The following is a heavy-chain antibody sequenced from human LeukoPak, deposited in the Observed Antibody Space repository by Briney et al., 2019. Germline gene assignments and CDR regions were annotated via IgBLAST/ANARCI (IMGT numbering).Heavy chain of an antibody. Sequence: SGGSLRLSCAASGFTFSSYAMSWVRQAPGKGLEWVSAISGSGGSTYYADSVKGRFTISRDNAKNSLYLQMNSLRAEDTAVYYCARGGATRSEVFVYWGQGTLVTVSS. CDR2: ISGSGGST. J-gene: IGHJ4*02. CDR3: ARGGATRSEVFVY. D-gene: IGHD1-26*01. V-gene: IGHV3-23*01. CDR1: GFTFSSYA.